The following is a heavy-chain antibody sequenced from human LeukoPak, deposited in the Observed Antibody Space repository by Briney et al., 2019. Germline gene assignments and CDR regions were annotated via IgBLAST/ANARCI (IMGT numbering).Heavy chain of an antibody. CDR1: EINLSGHW. CDR2: MAQDGSRE. J-gene: IGHJ5*02. Sequence: GGSLRLSCAASEINLSGHWMHWVRQAPGKGLEWLATMAQDGSRESYADSVKGRFTISRDNAKNSLYLQMNSLRAEDTALYYCAKGGVDTANNWFDPWGQGTLVTVSS. V-gene: IGHV3-7*03. D-gene: IGHD5-18*01. CDR3: AKGGVDTANNWFDP.